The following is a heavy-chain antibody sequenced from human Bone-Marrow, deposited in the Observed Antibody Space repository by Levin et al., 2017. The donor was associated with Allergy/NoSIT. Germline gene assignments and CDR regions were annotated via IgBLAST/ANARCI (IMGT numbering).Heavy chain of an antibody. CDR3: ARAFVVVPAAGHNWFDP. CDR2: INHSGST. J-gene: IGHJ5*02. Sequence: SETLSLTCAVYGGSFSGYYWSWIRQPPGKGLEWIGEINHSGSTNYNPSLKSRVTISVDTSKNQFSLKLSSVTAADTAVYYCARAFVVVPAAGHNWFDPWGQGTLVTVSS. V-gene: IGHV4-34*01. D-gene: IGHD2-2*01. CDR1: GGSFSGYY.